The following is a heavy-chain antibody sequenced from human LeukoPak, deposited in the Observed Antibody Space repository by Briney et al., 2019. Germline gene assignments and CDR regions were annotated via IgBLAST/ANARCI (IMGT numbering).Heavy chain of an antibody. CDR2: MNPNSGNT. Sequence: ASVKVSCKASGYTFTSYAINWVRQATGQGLEWMGWMNPNSGNTGYAQKFQGRVTMTRNTSISTAYMELSSLRSEDTAVYYCAGDCSGGSCYAWFDPWGQGTLVTVSS. CDR1: GYTFTSYA. CDR3: AGDCSGGSCYAWFDP. D-gene: IGHD2-15*01. V-gene: IGHV1-8*01. J-gene: IGHJ5*02.